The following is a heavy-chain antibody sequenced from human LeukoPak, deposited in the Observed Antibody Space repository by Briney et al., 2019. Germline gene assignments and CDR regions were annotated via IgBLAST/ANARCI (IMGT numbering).Heavy chain of an antibody. CDR3: ARRSSIAPRLFDY. J-gene: IGHJ4*02. CDR2: IYPGDSDA. CDR1: GYNFTNYW. V-gene: IGHV5-51*01. Sequence: GESLKISCKGSGYNFTNYWIDWVRQMPGKGLEWMGIIYPGDSDARYSPSFQGQVTFSADESISTAYLQWSSLKASDTAIYYCARRSSIAPRLFDYWGQGTLVTVSS. D-gene: IGHD6-6*01.